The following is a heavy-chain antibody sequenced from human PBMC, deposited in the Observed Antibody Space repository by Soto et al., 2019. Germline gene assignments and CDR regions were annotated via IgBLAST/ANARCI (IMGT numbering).Heavy chain of an antibody. J-gene: IGHJ3*02. CDR1: GYTFTSYG. D-gene: IGHD6-19*01. Sequence: QVQLVQSGAEVKKPGASVKVSCKASGYTFTSYGISWVRQAPGQGREWMGWISAYNGNTNYAQKLQGRVTMTTDTSTSTAYMELRSLRSDDTAVYYCARDKSLAVAVTRAFDIWGQGTMVTVSS. CDR3: ARDKSLAVAVTRAFDI. CDR2: ISAYNGNT. V-gene: IGHV1-18*01.